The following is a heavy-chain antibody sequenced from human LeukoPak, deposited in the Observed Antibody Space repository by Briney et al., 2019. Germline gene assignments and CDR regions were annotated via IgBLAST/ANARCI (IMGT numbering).Heavy chain of an antibody. CDR1: GYTFTGYY. Sequence: ASVKVSCKASGYTFTGYYMHWVRQAPGQGLEWMGWINPNSGGTNYAQKFQGRVTMTRDTSISTAYMELSRLRSDDTAVYYCARDWREMVRGVISPWYYYMDVWGKGTTVTVSS. CDR2: INPNSGGT. CDR3: ARDWREMVRGVISPWYYYMDV. D-gene: IGHD3-10*01. J-gene: IGHJ6*03. V-gene: IGHV1-2*02.